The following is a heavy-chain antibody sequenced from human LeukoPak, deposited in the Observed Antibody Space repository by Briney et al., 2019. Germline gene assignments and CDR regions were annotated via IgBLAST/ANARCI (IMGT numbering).Heavy chain of an antibody. CDR1: GFTFSNYY. Sequence: GGSLRLSCAASGFTFSNYYMSWIRQAPGKGLEWVSYISSSGSTIYYADSVKGRFTISRDNAKNSLYLQMNSLRAGDTAVYYCARDVAHIPAAENWGQGTLVTVSS. V-gene: IGHV3-11*01. CDR3: ARDVAHIPAAEN. D-gene: IGHD6-13*01. J-gene: IGHJ4*02. CDR2: ISSSGSTI.